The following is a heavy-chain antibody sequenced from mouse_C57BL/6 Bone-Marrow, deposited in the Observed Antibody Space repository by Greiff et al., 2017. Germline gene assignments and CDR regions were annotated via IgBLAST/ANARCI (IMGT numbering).Heavy chain of an antibody. Sequence: EVKLVESGGDLVKPGGSLKLSCAASGFTFSSYGMSWVRQPPDKRLEWVATISSGGSYTYYPASVKGRFTISSDTAKHTLYMQMSLLTSEATAMYSGASRIYYCGSSTEGSMDYWGQGTSVTVSS. CDR3: ASRIYYCGSSTEGSMDY. D-gene: IGHD1-1*01. CDR1: GFTFSSYG. J-gene: IGHJ4*01. CDR2: ISSGGSYT. V-gene: IGHV5-6*02.